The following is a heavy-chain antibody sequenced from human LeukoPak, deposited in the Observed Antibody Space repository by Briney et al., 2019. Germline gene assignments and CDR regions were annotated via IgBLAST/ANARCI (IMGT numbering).Heavy chain of an antibody. J-gene: IGHJ4*02. D-gene: IGHD1-14*01. CDR1: GFTFSSYS. CDR2: ISSSSSYI. V-gene: IGHV3-21*01. CDR3: ARALYNVEWYPDYFDY. Sequence: SGGSLTLSCAASGFTFSSYSMNWVRQAPGKGLEWVSSISSSSSYIYYADSVKGRFTISRDNAKNSLYLQMNSLRAEDTAVYYCARALYNVEWYPDYFDYWGQGTLVTVSS.